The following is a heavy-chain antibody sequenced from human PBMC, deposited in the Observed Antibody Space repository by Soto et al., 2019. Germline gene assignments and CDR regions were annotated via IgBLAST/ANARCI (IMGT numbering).Heavy chain of an antibody. D-gene: IGHD1-1*01. Sequence: GGSLRLSCAASGFTFSSYWMHWVRQAPGEGLVWVSYIKPDGSRTKDADSVKGRFTISRDNARNTLYLRMNSLRAEDTAVYYCARENNWSYDSWGRGTLVTVSS. V-gene: IGHV3-74*03. CDR2: IKPDGSRT. CDR1: GFTFSSYW. J-gene: IGHJ4*02. CDR3: ARENNWSYDS.